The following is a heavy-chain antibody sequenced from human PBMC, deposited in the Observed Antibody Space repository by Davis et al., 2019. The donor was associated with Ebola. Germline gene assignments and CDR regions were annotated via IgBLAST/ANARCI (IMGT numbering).Heavy chain of an antibody. J-gene: IGHJ5*02. CDR1: QFTFSDFY. V-gene: IGHV3-7*01. CDR3: AREMRRSYGQIDL. CDR2: IGQRGAEH. D-gene: IGHD3-10*01. Sequence: GESLKISCAASQFTFSDFYMTWVRQPPGKGLGWVATIGQRGAEHRCVDSVKGRFSISRDDAKNSLYLHMDSLRAEDTAVYYCAREMRRSYGQIDLWGQGTLVTVSS.